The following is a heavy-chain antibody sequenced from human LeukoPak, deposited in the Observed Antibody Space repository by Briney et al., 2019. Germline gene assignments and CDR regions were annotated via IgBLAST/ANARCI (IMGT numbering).Heavy chain of an antibody. CDR1: GYTFSVFA. CDR3: AKDGYNYDSSGHFDY. D-gene: IGHD3-22*01. CDR2: ICGSGGAT. V-gene: IGHV3-23*01. Sequence: GGSLRLSCAASGYTFSVFAMHWVRQAPGKGLEWVSAICGSGGATYHADADSVKGRFTISRDNSKNALYLEINNLRAEDTAVYYCAKDGYNYDSSGHFDYWGQGTLVTVSS. J-gene: IGHJ4*02.